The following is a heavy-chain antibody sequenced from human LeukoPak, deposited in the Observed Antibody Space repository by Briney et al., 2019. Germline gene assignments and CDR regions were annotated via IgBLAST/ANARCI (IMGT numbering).Heavy chain of an antibody. CDR2: IYYSGST. CDR1: GGSLSGYY. Sequence: SETLSLTCAVYGGSLSGYYWSWIRQPPGKGLEWIGYIYYSGSTNYNPSLKSRVTISVDTSKNQFSLKLSSVTAADTAVYYCAGAMGYSGSSYFDYWGQGTLVTVSS. CDR3: AGAMGYSGSSYFDY. V-gene: IGHV4-59*01. J-gene: IGHJ4*02. D-gene: IGHD1-26*01.